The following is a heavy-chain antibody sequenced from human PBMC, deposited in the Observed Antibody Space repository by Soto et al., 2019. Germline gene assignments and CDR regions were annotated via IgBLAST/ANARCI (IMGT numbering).Heavy chain of an antibody. CDR1: GYTFTNYG. J-gene: IGHJ4*02. Sequence: QVQLVQSGAEVKKPGASVKVSCKASGYTFTNYGITWVRQAPGQGLEWMGWINAYNGDANPAPKLQGRVTMTTDTSTRTACLELRSLRSEDSAMYYCASGQCAGGNCYATDYWGQGTLVTVSS. V-gene: IGHV1-18*01. CDR3: ASGQCAGGNCYATDY. D-gene: IGHD2-15*01. CDR2: INAYNGDA.